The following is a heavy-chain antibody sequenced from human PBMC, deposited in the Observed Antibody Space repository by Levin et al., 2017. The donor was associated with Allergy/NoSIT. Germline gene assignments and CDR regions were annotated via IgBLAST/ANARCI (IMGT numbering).Heavy chain of an antibody. D-gene: IGHD3-22*01. Sequence: GESLKISCAASGFTFSSYAMSWVRQAPGKGLEWVSAISGSGGSTYYADSVKGRFTISRDNSKNTLYLQMNSLRAEDTAVYYCAKDTPYYYDSSGYYLGYFDYWGQGTLVTVSS. V-gene: IGHV3-23*01. CDR1: GFTFSSYA. CDR3: AKDTPYYYDSSGYYLGYFDY. CDR2: ISGSGGST. J-gene: IGHJ4*02.